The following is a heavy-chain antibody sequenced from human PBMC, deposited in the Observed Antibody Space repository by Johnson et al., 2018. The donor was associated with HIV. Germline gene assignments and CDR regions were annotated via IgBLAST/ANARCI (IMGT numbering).Heavy chain of an antibody. Sequence: VQLVESGGGVVQPGGSLRLSCAASGFTFSSYRMHWVRQAPGKGLEWVAFIRYDGSNKYYADSVKGRFTISRDNSKNTLYLQMNSLRAEDTAVYYCAKEDYYGSGSYDAFDIWGQGTMVTVSS. J-gene: IGHJ3*02. CDR1: GFTFSSYR. CDR2: IRYDGSNK. CDR3: AKEDYYGSGSYDAFDI. D-gene: IGHD3-10*01. V-gene: IGHV3-30*02.